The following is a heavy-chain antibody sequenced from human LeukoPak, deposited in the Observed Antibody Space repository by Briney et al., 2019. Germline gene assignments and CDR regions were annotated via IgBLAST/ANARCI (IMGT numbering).Heavy chain of an antibody. D-gene: IGHD2-15*01. CDR3: ASQGGFDY. CDR1: GFTFSSYT. V-gene: IGHV3-21*01. J-gene: IGHJ4*02. Sequence: KSGGSLRLSCAASGFTFSSYTMNWVRQAPGKGLEWVSSISSGSSYIYYADSVKGRFTISRDDGKNSLYLQMNSLRAEDTAVYYCASQGGFDYWGRGTPVTVSS. CDR2: ISSGSSYI.